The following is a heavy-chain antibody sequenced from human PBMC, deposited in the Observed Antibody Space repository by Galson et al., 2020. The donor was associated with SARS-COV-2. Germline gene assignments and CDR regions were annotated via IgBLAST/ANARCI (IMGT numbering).Heavy chain of an antibody. V-gene: IGHV3-48*02. CDR3: ARNPLYSTGWYPYFDY. CDR2: ISTSTSTI. D-gene: IGHD6-19*01. Sequence: TGGSLRLSCAASGFAFSSYNMNWVRQAPGKGLEWISYISTSTSTIYYADSVEGRFTISRDNAKNSIYLQMNSLRDEDTAVYYCARNPLYSTGWYPYFDYWGQGALVTVSS. J-gene: IGHJ4*02. CDR1: GFAFSSYN.